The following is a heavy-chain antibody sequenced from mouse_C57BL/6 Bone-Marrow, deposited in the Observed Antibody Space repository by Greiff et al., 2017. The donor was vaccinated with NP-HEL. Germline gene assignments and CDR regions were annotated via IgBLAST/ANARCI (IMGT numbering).Heavy chain of an antibody. D-gene: IGHD2-3*01. CDR3: ARLEIYGYYGYYAMDY. Sequence: EVQLVESGGDLVKPGGSLKLSCAASGFTFSSYGMSWVRQTPDKRLEWVATISSGGSYTSYPESVKGRFTISRDNAKNTLYLPMSSLKSEDTAMYYCARLEIYGYYGYYAMDYWGQGTSVTVSS. J-gene: IGHJ4*01. CDR2: ISSGGSYT. V-gene: IGHV5-6*01. CDR1: GFTFSSYG.